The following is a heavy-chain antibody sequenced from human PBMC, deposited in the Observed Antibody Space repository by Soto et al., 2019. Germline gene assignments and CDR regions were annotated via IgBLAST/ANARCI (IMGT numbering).Heavy chain of an antibody. CDR3: ATTPKNGGVSPAMFY. D-gene: IGHD2-2*01. CDR1: GGSINSYF. CDR2: ILYSGST. V-gene: IGHV4-59*01. J-gene: IGHJ4*02. Sequence: QVQLQESGPGLVKPSETLSLTCAVSGGSINSYFWSWVRQPPGKGLEWIGYILYSGSTSYNPSLESRVTISHDTSQNHGFLNLRSVTAADTAVYYCATTPKNGGVSPAMFYWGRGTLVTVSS.